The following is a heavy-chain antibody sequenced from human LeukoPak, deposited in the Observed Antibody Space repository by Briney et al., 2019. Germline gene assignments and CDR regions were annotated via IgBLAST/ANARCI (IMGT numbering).Heavy chain of an antibody. Sequence: GGSLTLTCTASGCTFSSYYMSWVRQAPGKGLEWVADIQENGGEKYYIDSVKGRFTISRDNAKNSLYLQMNSLRVEDTAVYYCARDRRYGSGNYFHYWYFDLWG. CDR1: GCTFSSYY. D-gene: IGHD3-10*01. V-gene: IGHV3-7*04. CDR3: ARDRRYGSGNYFHYWYFDL. J-gene: IGHJ2*01. CDR2: IQENGGEK.